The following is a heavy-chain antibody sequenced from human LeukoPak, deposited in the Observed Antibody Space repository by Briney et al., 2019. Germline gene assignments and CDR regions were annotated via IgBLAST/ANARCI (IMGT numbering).Heavy chain of an antibody. Sequence: SETLSLTCTVSGGSVSNSLYYWSWIRQPPGKGLEWIGEINHSGSTNYNPSLKSRVTISVDTSKNQFSLKLSSVTAADTAVYYCAAVSGSYLSGFDYWGQGTLVTVSP. CDR3: AAVSGSYLSGFDY. J-gene: IGHJ4*02. D-gene: IGHD1-26*01. V-gene: IGHV4-39*07. CDR2: INHSGST. CDR1: GGSVSNSLYY.